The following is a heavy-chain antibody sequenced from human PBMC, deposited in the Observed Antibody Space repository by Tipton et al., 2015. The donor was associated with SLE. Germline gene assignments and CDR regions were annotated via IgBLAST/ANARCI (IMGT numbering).Heavy chain of an antibody. CDR2: INHSGTT. Sequence: TLSLTCAVYGGSFTHYYWSWIRQSPGKGLEWIGEINHSGTTKYNPSLKNRVTISEDKNEVSLKVRFVTAADTAVYYCARRVDFWSYWFFDIWGRGTPVSVSS. D-gene: IGHD3-3*01. V-gene: IGHV4-34*01. CDR1: GGSFTHYY. CDR3: ARRVDFWSYWFFDI. J-gene: IGHJ2*01.